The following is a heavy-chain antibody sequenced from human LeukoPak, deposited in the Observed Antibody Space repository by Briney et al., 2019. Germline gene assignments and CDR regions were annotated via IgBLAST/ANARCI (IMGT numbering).Heavy chain of an antibody. J-gene: IGHJ3*02. V-gene: IGHV4-4*07. Sequence: SETLSLTCTVSGDSISGYYWSWIRQPAGKGLEWIGRIYSSGSTSYNPSLKSRVTVSVDTSENQFSLKLSSVAAADTAVYFCVRTRLSDHIVPAAERADDACDMWGQGTMVTVSS. D-gene: IGHD2-2*01. CDR3: VRTRLSDHIVPAAERADDACDM. CDR1: GDSISGYY. CDR2: IYSSGST.